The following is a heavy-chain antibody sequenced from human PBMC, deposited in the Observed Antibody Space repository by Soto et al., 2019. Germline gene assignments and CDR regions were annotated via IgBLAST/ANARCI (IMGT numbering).Heavy chain of an antibody. V-gene: IGHV3-23*01. CDR3: AKVHKTGTYYYYYGMDV. CDR2: ISGSGGGT. D-gene: IGHD3-9*01. J-gene: IGHJ6*02. CDR1: GFTFSSYA. Sequence: PGGSLRLSCAASGFTFSSYAMSWVRQAPGKGLEWVSAISGSGGGTYYADSVKGRFTISSDNSKNTLYLQMNSLRAEDTAVYYCAKVHKTGTYYYYYGMDVWGQGTTVTVSS.